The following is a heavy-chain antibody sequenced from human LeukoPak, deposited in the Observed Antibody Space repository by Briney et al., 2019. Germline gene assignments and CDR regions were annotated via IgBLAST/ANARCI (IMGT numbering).Heavy chain of an antibody. V-gene: IGHV1-69*04. D-gene: IGHD1-1*01. J-gene: IGHJ6*02. CDR3: ARVTYNANQYYYGLDV. CDR1: GYTFTGYY. CDR2: IIPILGKA. Sequence: SVNVSCKASGYTFTGYYMHWVRQAPGQGLEWMGTIIPILGKANYAQKFQDRVTITADRSTRTAYMELRSLGSEDTAVYYCARVTYNANQYYYGLDVWGQGTTVIVSS.